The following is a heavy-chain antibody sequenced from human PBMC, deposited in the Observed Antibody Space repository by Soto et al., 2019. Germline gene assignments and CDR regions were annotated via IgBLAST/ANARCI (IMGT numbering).Heavy chain of an antibody. V-gene: IGHV1-18*04. CDR3: AQGPLVGANYKYYDMDV. CDR1: GYTFTSYG. D-gene: IGHD1-26*01. CDR2: ISAYNGNT. J-gene: IGHJ6*02. Sequence: GASVKVSCKASGYTFTSYGISWVRQAPGQGLEWMGWISAYNGNTNYAQKLQGRVTMTTDTSTSTAYMELRSLRSDDTAVYHCAQGPLVGANYKYYDMDVWGQGTTVTVSS.